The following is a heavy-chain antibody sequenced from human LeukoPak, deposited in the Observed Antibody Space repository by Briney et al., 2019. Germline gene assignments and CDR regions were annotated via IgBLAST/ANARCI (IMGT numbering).Heavy chain of an antibody. CDR2: IWYDGSNK. J-gene: IGHJ5*02. D-gene: IGHD1-26*01. CDR1: GFTFSSYG. CDR3: AKGSTSAWNNWFDP. Sequence: GRSLRLSCAASGFTFSSYGMHWVRQAPGKGLEWVAVIWYDGSNKYYADSVKGRFTISRDNSKNTLYLQMNSLRAEDTAVYYCAKGSTSAWNNWFDPWGQGTLVTVSS. V-gene: IGHV3-33*06.